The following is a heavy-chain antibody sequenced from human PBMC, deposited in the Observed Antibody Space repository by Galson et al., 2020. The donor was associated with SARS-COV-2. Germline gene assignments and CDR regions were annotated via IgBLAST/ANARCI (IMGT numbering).Heavy chain of an antibody. V-gene: IGHV3-9*01. CDR3: AKIAAAGKNWFDP. Sequence: GGSLRLSCAASGFTFDDYAMHWVRQAPGKGLEWVSGISWNSGSIGYADSVKGRFTISRDNAKNSLYLQMNSLRAEDTALYYCAKIAAAGKNWFDPWGQGTLVTVSS. J-gene: IGHJ5*02. CDR1: GFTFDDYA. D-gene: IGHD6-13*01. CDR2: ISWNSGSI.